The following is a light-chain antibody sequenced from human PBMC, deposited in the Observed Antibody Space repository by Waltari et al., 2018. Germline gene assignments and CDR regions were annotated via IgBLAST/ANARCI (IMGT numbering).Light chain of an antibody. J-gene: IGLJ3*02. CDR2: EVS. CDR1: SSDVGSYNR. CDR3: SSYTSSSTWV. V-gene: IGLV2-18*02. Sequence: QSALTQLPSLSGSPGQSVPIPSPGTSSDVGSYNRVSWYQQPPGTAPKLMIYEVSNRPSGVSDRFSGSKSGNTASLTISGLQAEDEADYYCSSYTSSSTWVFGGGTKLTVL.